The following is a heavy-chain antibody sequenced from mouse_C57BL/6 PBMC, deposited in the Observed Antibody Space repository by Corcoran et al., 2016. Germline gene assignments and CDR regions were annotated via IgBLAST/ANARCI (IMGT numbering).Heavy chain of an antibody. CDR2: INPNNGGT. Sequence: EVQLQQSGPELVKPGASVKISCKASGYTFTDYYMNWVKQSHGKSLEWIGDINPNNGGTSYNQKFKGKATLTVDKSSSTAYMELRSLTSEDSAVYYCARGGTGYFDYWGKGTTLTVSS. V-gene: IGHV1-26*01. J-gene: IGHJ2*01. CDR1: GYTFTDYY. CDR3: ARGGTGYFDY. D-gene: IGHD4-1*01.